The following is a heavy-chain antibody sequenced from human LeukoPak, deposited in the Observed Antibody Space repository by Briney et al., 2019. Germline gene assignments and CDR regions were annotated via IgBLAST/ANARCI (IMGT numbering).Heavy chain of an antibody. CDR2: IIPIFGTA. V-gene: IGHV1-69*13. CDR1: GGTFISYA. Sequence: GASVKVSCKASGGTFISYAISWVRQAPGQGLEWMGGIIPIFGTANYAQKFQGRVTITADESTSTAYMELSSLRSEDTAVYYCARELKMATGVDWFDPWGQGTLVTVSS. CDR3: ARELKMATGVDWFDP. D-gene: IGHD5-24*01. J-gene: IGHJ5*02.